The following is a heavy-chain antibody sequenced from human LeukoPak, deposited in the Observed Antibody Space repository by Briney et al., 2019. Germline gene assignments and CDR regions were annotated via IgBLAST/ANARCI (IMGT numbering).Heavy chain of an antibody. Sequence: GGSLRLSCAASGVTFSSYGMHWVRQAPGKGLEWVAVISYDGSNKYYADSVKGRFTISRDNSKNTLYLQMNSLRAEDTAVYYCAKDHGGIAIWGQGTMVTASS. J-gene: IGHJ3*02. CDR2: ISYDGSNK. CDR1: GVTFSSYG. D-gene: IGHD6-13*01. V-gene: IGHV3-30*18. CDR3: AKDHGGIAI.